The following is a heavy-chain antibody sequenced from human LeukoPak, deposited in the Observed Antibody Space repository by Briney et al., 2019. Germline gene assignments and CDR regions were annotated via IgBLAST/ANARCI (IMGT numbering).Heavy chain of an antibody. Sequence: GGSLRLSCAASGFTFSSFWMSWVRQAPGKGLEWVANIKQDGSEKYYVDSVKGRFTISRDNAKNSLYLQMNSLRAEDTAVYYCARHSSSRSYYYYYMDVWGKGTTVTVSS. CDR3: ARHSSSRSYYYYYMDV. D-gene: IGHD6-13*01. J-gene: IGHJ6*03. CDR2: IKQDGSEK. CDR1: GFTFSSFW. V-gene: IGHV3-7*01.